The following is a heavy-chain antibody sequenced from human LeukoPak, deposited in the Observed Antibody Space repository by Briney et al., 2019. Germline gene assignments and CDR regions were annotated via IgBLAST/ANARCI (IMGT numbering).Heavy chain of an antibody. CDR1: GYSISSGYY. Sequence: SETLSLTCTVSGYSISSGYYWGWIRQPPGKGLEWIGSIYHSGSTYYNPSLKSRVTISVDTSKNQFSLKLSSVTAADTAVYYCAKGNSATAFGCYFDYWGQGTLVTVSS. D-gene: IGHD4-23*01. CDR2: IYHSGST. CDR3: AKGNSATAFGCYFDY. J-gene: IGHJ4*02. V-gene: IGHV4-38-2*02.